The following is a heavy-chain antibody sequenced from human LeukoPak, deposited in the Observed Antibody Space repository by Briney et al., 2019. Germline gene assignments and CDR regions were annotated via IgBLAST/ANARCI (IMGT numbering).Heavy chain of an antibody. CDR1: GFTFSGYS. D-gene: IGHD5-12*01. Sequence: GGSLRLSCAASGFTFSGYSMNWVRQAPGKGLGWVSALSSSSTYIYYVDSVKGRFTISRDNAKNSLYLQMNSLRAEDTAIYFCARVRRRGSAYDYSDYWGQGTLVTVSA. CDR3: ARVRRRGSAYDYSDY. J-gene: IGHJ4*02. CDR2: LSSSSTYI. V-gene: IGHV3-21*06.